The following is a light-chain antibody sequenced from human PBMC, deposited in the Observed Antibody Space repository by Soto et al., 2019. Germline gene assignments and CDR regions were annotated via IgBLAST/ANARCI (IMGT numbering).Light chain of an antibody. J-gene: IGKJ4*01. CDR1: QSVSNT. Sequence: EIVMTQSPATLSVSPGERATLSCRASQSVSNTLAWYQQKPGQTPNLLIYFASTTATGIPARFSGSGSGTEFTLTISSLKSADFAVYYCQQYNVWPLTFGGGTKVEFK. V-gene: IGKV3-15*01. CDR2: FAS. CDR3: QQYNVWPLT.